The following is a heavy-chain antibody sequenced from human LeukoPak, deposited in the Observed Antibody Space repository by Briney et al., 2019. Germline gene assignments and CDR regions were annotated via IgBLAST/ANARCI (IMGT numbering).Heavy chain of an antibody. CDR1: GFTFDDYG. J-gene: IGHJ6*03. Sequence: PGGSLRLSCAASGFTFDDYGMSWVRQAPGKGLEWVSCINWNGGSTDYADSVKGRFTISRDNAKNSLYLQMNSLRAEDTALYYCAREKYGSGSYSPHYYMDVWGKGTTVTVSS. CDR2: INWNGGST. V-gene: IGHV3-20*04. CDR3: AREKYGSGSYSPHYYMDV. D-gene: IGHD3-10*01.